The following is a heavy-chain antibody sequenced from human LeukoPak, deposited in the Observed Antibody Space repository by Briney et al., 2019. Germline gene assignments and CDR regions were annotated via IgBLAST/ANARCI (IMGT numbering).Heavy chain of an antibody. Sequence: PGGSLRLSCAASGFTFSSYWMHWVRQAPGKGLVWLSRINYDGSSTNYADSVKGRFTISRDNAKNRLYLQMNSLRAEDTAVYYCARGVHFDSLGAGGDYWGQGTLVTVSS. CDR1: GFTFSSYW. V-gene: IGHV3-74*01. CDR2: INYDGSST. J-gene: IGHJ4*02. CDR3: ARGVHFDSLGAGGDY. D-gene: IGHD3-9*01.